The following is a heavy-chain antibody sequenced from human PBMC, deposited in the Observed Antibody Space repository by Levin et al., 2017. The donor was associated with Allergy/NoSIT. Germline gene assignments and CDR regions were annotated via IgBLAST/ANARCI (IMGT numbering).Heavy chain of an antibody. J-gene: IGHJ5*02. D-gene: IGHD1-26*01. V-gene: IGHV4-30-4*01. CDR2: IYYSGST. CDR1: GGSISSGDYY. CDR3: ASGAEGIEGRFDP. Sequence: SQTLSLTCTVSGGSISSGDYYWSWIRQPPGKGLEWIGYIYYSGSTYYNPSLKSRVTISVDTSKNQFSLKLSSVTAADTAVYYCASGAEGIEGRFDPWGQGTLVTVSS.